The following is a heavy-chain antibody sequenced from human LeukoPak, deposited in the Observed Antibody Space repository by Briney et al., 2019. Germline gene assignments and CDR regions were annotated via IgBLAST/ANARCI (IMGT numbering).Heavy chain of an antibody. CDR1: GDSVSSNSAV. Sequence: SQTLSLTCAISGDSVSSNSAVWNWIRQSPSRGLEWLGRTYYRSKWYNDYAVSVKSRITINPDTSKNQFSLQLNSVTPEDTAIYYCGIEVAAGWVDYWGQGTLVTVSS. D-gene: IGHD6-13*01. J-gene: IGHJ4*02. V-gene: IGHV6-1*01. CDR3: GIEVAAGWVDY. CDR2: TYYRSKWYN.